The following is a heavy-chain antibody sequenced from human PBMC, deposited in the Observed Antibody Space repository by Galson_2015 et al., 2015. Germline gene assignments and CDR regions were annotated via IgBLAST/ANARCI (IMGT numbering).Heavy chain of an antibody. CDR3: AHKGRYDYDFDY. D-gene: IGHD5-12*01. V-gene: IGHV1-24*01. CDR2: FDPEDGET. Sequence: SVKVSCKVSGYTLTELSMHWVRQAPGKGLEWMGGFDPEDGETIYAQKFQGRVTMTEDTSTDTAYMELSSLRSEDTAVYYCAHKGRYDYDFDYWGQGTLVTVSS. J-gene: IGHJ4*02. CDR1: GYTLTELS.